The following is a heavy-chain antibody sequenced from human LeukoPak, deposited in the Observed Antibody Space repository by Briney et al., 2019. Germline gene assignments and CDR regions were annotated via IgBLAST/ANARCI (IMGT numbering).Heavy chain of an antibody. Sequence: GGSLRLSCAASGFTFSSYSMNWVHQAPGKGLEWVSSISSSSSYIYYADSVKGRFTISRDNAKNSLYLQMNSLRAEDTAVYYCARGDMSAVACGYWGQGTLITVSS. CDR1: GFTFSSYS. J-gene: IGHJ4*02. D-gene: IGHD6-19*01. V-gene: IGHV3-21*01. CDR2: ISSSSSYI. CDR3: ARGDMSAVACGY.